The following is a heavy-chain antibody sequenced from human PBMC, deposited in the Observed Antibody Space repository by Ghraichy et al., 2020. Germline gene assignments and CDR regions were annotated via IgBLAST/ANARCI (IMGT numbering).Heavy chain of an antibody. CDR3: ARDSRVVRFFYYDGMDV. Sequence: GGSLRLSCVGSGFTFEGYGMNWVRQSPGKGLEWVSYITSSSRRIFYADSVKGRFTTSRDNAKNSLSLQMNSLRDEDTAVYYCARDSRVVRFFYYDGMDVWGQGTTVTVAS. CDR2: ITSSSRRI. D-gene: IGHD4-23*01. J-gene: IGHJ6*02. CDR1: GFTFEGYG. V-gene: IGHV3-48*02.